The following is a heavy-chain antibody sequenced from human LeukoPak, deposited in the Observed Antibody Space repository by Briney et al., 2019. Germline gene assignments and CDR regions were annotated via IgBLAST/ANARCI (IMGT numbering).Heavy chain of an antibody. CDR1: GYTFSSYG. J-gene: IGHJ6*02. CDR3: AREDRVAALYGMDV. D-gene: IGHD5-12*01. CDR2: IWSDESKR. Sequence: PGGSLRLSCAASGYTFSSYGMHWVRQRPGKGLEWLTVIWSDESKRYYGDSVKGRFTISRDNAKNSLYLQMNSLRAEDTAVYYCAREDRVAALYGMDVWGQGTTVTVSS. V-gene: IGHV3-33*01.